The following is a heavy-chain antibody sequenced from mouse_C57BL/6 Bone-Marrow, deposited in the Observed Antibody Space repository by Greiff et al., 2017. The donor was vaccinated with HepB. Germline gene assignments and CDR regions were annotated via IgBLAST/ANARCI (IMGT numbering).Heavy chain of an antibody. CDR2: IYPGDGDT. J-gene: IGHJ2*01. CDR3: ARGWYLYYFDY. D-gene: IGHD1-1*02. Sequence: VQLQESGPELVKPGASVKISCKASGYAFSSSWMNWVKQRPGKGLEWIGRIYPGDGDTNYNGKFKGKATLTADKSSSTAYMQLSSLTSEDSAVYFCARGWYLYYFDYWGQGTTLTVSS. CDR1: GYAFSSSW. V-gene: IGHV1-82*01.